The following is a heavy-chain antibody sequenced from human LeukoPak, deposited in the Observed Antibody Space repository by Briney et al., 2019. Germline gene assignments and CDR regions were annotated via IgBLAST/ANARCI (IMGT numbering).Heavy chain of an antibody. Sequence: PGGSLRLSCAASGFTFSSYAMSWVRQAPGKGLEWVSAISGSGGSTYYADSVKGRFTISRDNSKNTLYLQMNSLRAEDTAVYYCANWVHLWFGESGADYWGQGTLVTVSS. D-gene: IGHD3-10*01. V-gene: IGHV3-23*01. CDR3: ANWVHLWFGESGADY. CDR1: GFTFSSYA. J-gene: IGHJ4*02. CDR2: ISGSGGST.